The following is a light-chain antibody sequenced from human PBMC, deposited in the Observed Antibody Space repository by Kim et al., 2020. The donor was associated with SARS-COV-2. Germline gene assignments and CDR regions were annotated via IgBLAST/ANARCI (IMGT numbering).Light chain of an antibody. J-gene: IGLJ3*02. CDR2: EDN. V-gene: IGLV6-57*03. Sequence: TVTRAGSRRSGSRARKEGQWDQQRQGSAPTRVSEEDNQRPSGVPERVSGSIDSDANAASLTSSGLKTEDEADYDCQSYDSSNPNWVFGGGTQLTVL. CDR1: SGSRARKE. CDR3: QSYDSSNPNWV.